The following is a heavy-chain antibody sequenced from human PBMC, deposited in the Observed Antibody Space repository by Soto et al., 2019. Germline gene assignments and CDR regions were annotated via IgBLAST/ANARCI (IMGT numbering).Heavy chain of an antibody. D-gene: IGHD4-17*01. CDR1: GLSFSDVK. V-gene: IGHV3-15*01. CDR2: IQTKTGGGTA. Sequence: EVQLVASGGVLVKPGESLRLSCAGSGLSFSDVKMTWVRKLPGKGLEWVGRIQTKTGGGTADYPAAVSGRFTISRDASKNTLYLQLNSLKTEDTAVYYCATDYGWACQIWGQGTTVTVSS. J-gene: IGHJ3*02. CDR3: ATDYGWACQI.